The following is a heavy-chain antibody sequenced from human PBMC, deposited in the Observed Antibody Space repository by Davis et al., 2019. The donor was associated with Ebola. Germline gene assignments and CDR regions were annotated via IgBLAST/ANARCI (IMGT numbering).Heavy chain of an antibody. CDR3: ARAARRASGYYFDY. CDR2: ISYDGSNK. J-gene: IGHJ4*02. V-gene: IGHV3-30-3*01. D-gene: IGHD5-24*01. CDR1: GFTFSSYA. Sequence: PGGSLRLSCAASGFTFSSYAMHWVRQAPGKGLEWVAVISYDGSNKYYADSVKGRFTISRDNSKNTLYLQMNSLRAEDTAVYYCARAARRASGYYFDYWGQGTLVTVSS.